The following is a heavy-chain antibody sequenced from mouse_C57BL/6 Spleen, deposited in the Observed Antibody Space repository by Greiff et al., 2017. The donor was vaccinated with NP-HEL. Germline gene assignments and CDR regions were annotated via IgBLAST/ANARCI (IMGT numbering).Heavy chain of an antibody. Sequence: VQLQQSGPELVKPGASVKISCKASGYAFSSSWMNWVKQRPGKGLEWIGRIYPGDGDTNYNGKFKGKATLTADKSSSTAYMQLSSLTSEDSAVYFCARGGTTVVPFSYWGQGTLVTVSA. D-gene: IGHD1-1*01. J-gene: IGHJ3*01. CDR1: GYAFSSSW. V-gene: IGHV1-82*01. CDR3: ARGGTTVVPFSY. CDR2: IYPGDGDT.